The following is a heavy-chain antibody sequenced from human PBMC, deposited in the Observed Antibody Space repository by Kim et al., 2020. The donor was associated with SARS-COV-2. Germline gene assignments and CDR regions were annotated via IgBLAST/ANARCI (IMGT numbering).Heavy chain of an antibody. Sequence: GGSLRLSCAASGFTFGGHDMHWVRQGSGKGLEWVSASGTAGETFYSGSVKGRFIISRENGRNSLFLQMDSLKVGDTAVYYCARGIHQWLGVDVWGQGTTVTVSS. J-gene: IGHJ6*02. CDR1: GFTFGGHD. D-gene: IGHD5-18*01. CDR2: SGTAGET. V-gene: IGHV3-13*04. CDR3: ARGIHQWLGVDV.